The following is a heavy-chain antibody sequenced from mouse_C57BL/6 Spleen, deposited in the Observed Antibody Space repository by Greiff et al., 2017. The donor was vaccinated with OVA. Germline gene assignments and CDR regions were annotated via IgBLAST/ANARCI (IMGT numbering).Heavy chain of an antibody. J-gene: IGHJ4*01. D-gene: IGHD1-1*01. Sequence: QVQLKQPGAELVRPGSSVKLSCKASGYTFTSYWMHWVKQRPIQGLEWIGNIDPSDSETHYNQKFKDKATLTVDKSSSTAYMQLSSLTSEDSAVYYCARLYITTVVVGDYYAMDYWGQGTSVTVSS. CDR2: IDPSDSET. CDR1: GYTFTSYW. V-gene: IGHV1-52*01. CDR3: ARLYITTVVVGDYYAMDY.